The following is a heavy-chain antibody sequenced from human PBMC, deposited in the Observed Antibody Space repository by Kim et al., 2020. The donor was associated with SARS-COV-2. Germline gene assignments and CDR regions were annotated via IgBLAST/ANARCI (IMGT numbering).Heavy chain of an antibody. V-gene: IGHV1-3*01. Sequence: YSQTLQSRITVTRDTSASTVYMELSSLRSEDTAVYYCARDAYTSGWRTADYWGQGTLVTVSS. CDR3: ARDAYTSGWRTADY. J-gene: IGHJ4*02. D-gene: IGHD6-19*01.